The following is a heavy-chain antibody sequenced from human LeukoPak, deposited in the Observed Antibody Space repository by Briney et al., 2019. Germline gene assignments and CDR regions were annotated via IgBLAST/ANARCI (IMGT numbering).Heavy chain of an antibody. CDR3: AKDRRSGWPDDAFEI. CDR1: GFTFNSCA. J-gene: IGHJ3*02. Sequence: GGSLRLSCAASGFTFNSCAMSWVRQAPGKGLQWVSGITNNGGNTYYADSVKGRFTISRDNSKNTLYLQMNSLRVEDTAIYYCAKDRRSGWPDDAFEIWGQGTMVTVSS. V-gene: IGHV3-23*01. D-gene: IGHD6-19*01. CDR2: ITNNGGNT.